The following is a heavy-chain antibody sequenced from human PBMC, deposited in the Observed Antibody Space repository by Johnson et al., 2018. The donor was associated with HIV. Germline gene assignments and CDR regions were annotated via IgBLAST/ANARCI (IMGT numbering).Heavy chain of an antibody. J-gene: IGHJ3*02. Sequence: QLVESGGGVVQPGRSLRLSCAASGFTFSSYAMHWVRQAPGKGLEWVAVISYDGSNKYYADSVKGRFTISRDNSKNTLYLQMNSLRAEDTAVYYCAKEFKGVSGSYRAFDAFDIWGQGTMVTVSS. D-gene: IGHD1-26*01. CDR3: AKEFKGVSGSYRAFDAFDI. CDR2: ISYDGSNK. CDR1: GFTFSSYA. V-gene: IGHV3-30*04.